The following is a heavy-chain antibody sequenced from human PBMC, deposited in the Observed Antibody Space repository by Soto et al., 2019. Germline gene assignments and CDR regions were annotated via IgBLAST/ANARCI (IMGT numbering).Heavy chain of an antibody. CDR1: GFTFSSYA. CDR2: ISGRGGST. Sequence: GSLRLSCAASGFTFSSYAMSFCPHAAFKWLEWVSAISGRGGSTYYADSVKGRFTISRYNSKNTLYLQMNSLRAEDTAVYYWARPSSVCPYFVYWGPGALVTVFS. V-gene: IGHV3-23*01. CDR3: ARPSSVCPYFVY. D-gene: IGHD2-8*01. J-gene: IGHJ4*01.